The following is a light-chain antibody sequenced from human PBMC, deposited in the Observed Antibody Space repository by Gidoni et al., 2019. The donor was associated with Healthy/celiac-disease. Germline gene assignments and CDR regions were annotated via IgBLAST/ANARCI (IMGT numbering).Light chain of an antibody. CDR3: QQSYSTPPT. Sequence: DIQITQSPSSLSASVGDRVTITCRASQSISSYLNWYQQKPGKAPKLLIDASSSLQSGVPSRFRGSGSGTDVTLTISSMKPEDFATYYCQQSYSTPPTFGQGTKVEIK. CDR1: QSISSY. CDR2: ASS. J-gene: IGKJ1*01. V-gene: IGKV1-39*01.